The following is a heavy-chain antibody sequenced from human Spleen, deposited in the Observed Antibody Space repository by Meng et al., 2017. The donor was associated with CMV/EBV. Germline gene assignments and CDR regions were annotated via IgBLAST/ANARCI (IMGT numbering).Heavy chain of an antibody. J-gene: IGHJ5*02. D-gene: IGHD1-26*01. CDR3: ARVIVGTPKGWFDP. Sequence: SETLSLTCTVSDYSISSDFYWGWIRQSPGKGLEWIGNIHHSGSTYYNPSLKSRVTISVDTSKNQFSLRLSSVTAADTAVYYCARVIVGTPKGWFDPWGQGVLVTVSS. V-gene: IGHV4-38-2*02. CDR1: DYSISSDFY. CDR2: IHHSGST.